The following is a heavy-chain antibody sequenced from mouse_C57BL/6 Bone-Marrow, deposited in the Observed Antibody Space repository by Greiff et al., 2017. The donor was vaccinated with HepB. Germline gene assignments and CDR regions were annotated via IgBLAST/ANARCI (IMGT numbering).Heavy chain of an antibody. CDR3: ARGYDGYYSRYFDV. V-gene: IGHV7-1*01. Sequence: EVKLMESGGGLVQSGRSLRLSCATSGFTFSDFYMEWVRQAPGKGLEWIAASRNKANDYTTEYSASVKGRFIVSRDTSQSILYLQMNALRAEDTAIYYCARGYDGYYSRYFDVWGTGTTVTVSS. D-gene: IGHD2-3*01. J-gene: IGHJ1*03. CDR1: GFTFSDFY. CDR2: SRNKANDYTT.